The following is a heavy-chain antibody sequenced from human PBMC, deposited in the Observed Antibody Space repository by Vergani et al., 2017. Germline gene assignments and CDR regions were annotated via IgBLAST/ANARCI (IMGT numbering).Heavy chain of an antibody. J-gene: IGHJ5*02. V-gene: IGHV4-30-4*01. D-gene: IGHD1-26*01. Sequence: QVQLQESGPGQVKPSQTLSLTCTVSGGSISRGNHYWSWIRQPPGKGLEWIWYKYHSGSTYSNPSLRSRVTISVDTSKNQFSLKLSSVTAADTAVYYCARHIVGATRDWFDPWGQGTLVTVSS. CDR1: GGSISRGNHY. CDR3: ARHIVGATRDWFDP. CDR2: KYHSGST.